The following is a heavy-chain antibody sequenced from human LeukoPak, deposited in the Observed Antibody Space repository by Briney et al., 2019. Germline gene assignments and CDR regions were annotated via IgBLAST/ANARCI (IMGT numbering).Heavy chain of an antibody. Sequence: KPSETLSLTCTVSGGSISPYYWSWIRQPAGKGLEWIGRIYSSGSTNYTPSLKSRVTMSLDTSKNQFSLKLSSVTAADTAVYYCARESAGVAARLDNWGQGTLVTVSS. CDR2: IYSSGST. D-gene: IGHD3-10*01. J-gene: IGHJ4*02. CDR3: ARESAGVAARLDN. CDR1: GGSISPYY. V-gene: IGHV4-4*07.